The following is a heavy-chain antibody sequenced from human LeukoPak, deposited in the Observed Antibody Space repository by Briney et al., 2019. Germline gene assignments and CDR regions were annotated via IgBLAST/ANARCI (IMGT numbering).Heavy chain of an antibody. CDR3: ARLPSLDYDILTGYYYYYGMDV. J-gene: IGHJ6*02. D-gene: IGHD3-9*01. CDR2: IYYSGST. CDR1: GGSISSYY. Sequence: PSETLSLTCTVSGGSISSYYWSWIRQPPGKGLEWIGYIYYSGSTNYNPSLKSRVTISVDTSKNQFSLKLSSVTAADTAVYYCARLPSLDYDILTGYYYYYGMDVWGQGTTVTVSS. V-gene: IGHV4-59*08.